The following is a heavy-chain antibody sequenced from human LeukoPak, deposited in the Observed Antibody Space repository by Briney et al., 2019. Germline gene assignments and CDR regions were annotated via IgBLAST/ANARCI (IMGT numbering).Heavy chain of an antibody. Sequence: SETLPLTCTVSGASMDPYYWSWIRQPAGKGLEWIGRMYTTGSSYYNPSLKSRVTMSVDTSKNQFSLKLRSVTAADTAVYYCARDLLVPGVMSRVDPWGQGTLVTVSS. CDR1: GASMDPYY. CDR2: MYTTGSS. V-gene: IGHV4-4*07. D-gene: IGHD2-2*01. J-gene: IGHJ5*02. CDR3: ARDLLVPGVMSRVDP.